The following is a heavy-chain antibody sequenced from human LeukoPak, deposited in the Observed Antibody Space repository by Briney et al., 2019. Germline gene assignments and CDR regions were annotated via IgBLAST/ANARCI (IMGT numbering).Heavy chain of an antibody. J-gene: IGHJ6*04. CDR2: IKTDGSQI. CDR1: GFTFSSYW. D-gene: IGHD6-19*01. V-gene: IGHV3-7*01. CDR3: ARDPGGYSSGGELDV. Sequence: SGGSLRLSCVASGFTFSSYWMTWVRQAPGKGLEWVANIKTDGSQIYYVDSVKGRFTISRDNAKNSLYLQMNSLRAEDMAVYYCARDPGGYSSGGELDVWGKGTTVTVSS.